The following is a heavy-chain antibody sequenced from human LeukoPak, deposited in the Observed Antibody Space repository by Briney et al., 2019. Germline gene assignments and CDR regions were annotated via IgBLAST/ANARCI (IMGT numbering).Heavy chain of an antibody. Sequence: SETLSLTCAVYGVSFSGYYWSWSPQPPGKGLEWNGEVKHSGSTNYNPSLKSRVTISVDTSKNQFSLKLSSVTAADTAVYYCARQSYSSGWYYYYYYYMDVWGKGTTVTISS. V-gene: IGHV4-34*01. CDR1: GVSFSGYY. J-gene: IGHJ6*03. CDR3: ARQSYSSGWYYYYYYYMDV. CDR2: VKHSGST. D-gene: IGHD6-19*01.